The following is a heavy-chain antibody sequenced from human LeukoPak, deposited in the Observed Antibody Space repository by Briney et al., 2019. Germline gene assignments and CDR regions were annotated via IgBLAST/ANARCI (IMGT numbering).Heavy chain of an antibody. CDR2: INPNSGGT. J-gene: IGHJ3*02. CDR3: ARGGITGTTRGPTRLNDAFDI. D-gene: IGHD1-20*01. V-gene: IGHV1-2*04. CDR1: GYTFTVYY. Sequence: ASVNVSCKASGYTFTVYYMHWVRQAPGQGLEWMGWINPNSGGTNYAQKFQGWVTITRDTSISTAYMELSRLRSDDTAVYYCARGGITGTTRGPTRLNDAFDIWGQGTMVTVSS.